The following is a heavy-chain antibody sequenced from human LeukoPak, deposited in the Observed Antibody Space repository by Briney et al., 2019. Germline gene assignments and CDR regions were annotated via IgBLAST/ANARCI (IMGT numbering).Heavy chain of an antibody. Sequence: PSETLSLTCTVSAGSITSRNYYWAWIRQPPGKGLEWLGSRYYSGSTYYNPSLESRVTISVDTSSNRFSLMLNSVTAADTAVYYCARHSEDGPWFDSWGQGTLVTVSS. J-gene: IGHJ5*01. CDR3: ARHSEDGPWFDS. CDR2: RYYSGST. CDR1: AGSITSRNYY. V-gene: IGHV4-39*01.